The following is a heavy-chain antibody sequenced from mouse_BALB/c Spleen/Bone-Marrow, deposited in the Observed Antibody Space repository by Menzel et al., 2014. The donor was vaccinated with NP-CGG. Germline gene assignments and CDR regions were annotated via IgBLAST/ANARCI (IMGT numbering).Heavy chain of an antibody. CDR2: INSNGGTT. CDR3: ARGLYYVAYGPGFAY. CDR1: GFTFSNYG. J-gene: IGHJ3*01. D-gene: IGHD2-13*01. V-gene: IGHV5-6-3*01. Sequence: EVMLVESGGGLVQPGGSLKLSCAASGFTFSNYGMSWVRQTPDKRLDLVATINSNGGTTYYPDSVKGRFTISRDNAENTLYLQMSSLKSEDTAMYFCARGLYYVAYGPGFAYWGQGTLVTVSA.